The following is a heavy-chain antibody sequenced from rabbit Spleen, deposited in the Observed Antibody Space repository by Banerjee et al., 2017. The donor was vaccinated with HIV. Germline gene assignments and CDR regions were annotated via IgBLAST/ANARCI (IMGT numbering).Heavy chain of an antibody. CDR2: VYAGSSGST. Sequence: QEQLVESGGGLVKPGAYLTLTCKASGFSFNNGYDMCWVRQAPGKGLEWIACVYAGSSGSTYSATWAKGRFTISKTSSTTVTLQMTSLTAADTATYFCARDAGTSFSTYGMDLWGPGTLVTVS. V-gene: IGHV1S45*01. CDR1: GFSFNNGYD. D-gene: IGHD8-1*01. CDR3: ARDAGTSFSTYGMDL. J-gene: IGHJ6*01.